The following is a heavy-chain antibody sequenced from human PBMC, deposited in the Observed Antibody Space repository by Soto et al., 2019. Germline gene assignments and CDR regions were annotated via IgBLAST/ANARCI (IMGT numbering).Heavy chain of an antibody. Sequence: GGSLRLSCAASGFTFSSYAMHWVRQAPRKGLENVSAISSNGGSTYYANSVKGRFTISRDNSKNTLYLQMGSLRAEDMAVYYCARDHCSGGSCRPYYYMDVWGKGTTVTVSS. J-gene: IGHJ6*03. CDR2: ISSNGGST. D-gene: IGHD2-15*01. CDR3: ARDHCSGGSCRPYYYMDV. V-gene: IGHV3-64*01. CDR1: GFTFSSYA.